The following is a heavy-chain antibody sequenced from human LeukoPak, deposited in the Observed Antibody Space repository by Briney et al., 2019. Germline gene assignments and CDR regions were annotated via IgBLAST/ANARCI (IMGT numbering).Heavy chain of an antibody. V-gene: IGHV4-4*07. Sequence: SDTLSLTRTVSGGSISSYYCGSIRQPAGEGLEWIGRIYTSGSTNYNPSLKSRVTMSVDTSKNQLSLKLSSVTAADTAVYYCAREVERGWFGELLYSLHYYYYMDVWGKGTTVTISS. CDR1: GGSISSYY. J-gene: IGHJ6*03. CDR2: IYTSGST. CDR3: AREVERGWFGELLYSLHYYYYMDV. D-gene: IGHD3-10*01.